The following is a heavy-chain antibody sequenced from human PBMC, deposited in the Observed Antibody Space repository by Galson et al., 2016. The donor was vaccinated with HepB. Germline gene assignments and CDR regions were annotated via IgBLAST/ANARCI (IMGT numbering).Heavy chain of an antibody. CDR1: GFTVSSNY. CDR2: IYGGGTT. CDR3: ARGYGMDV. Sequence: SLRLSCAAFGFTVSSNYMSWVRQAPGKGLEWVSVIYGGGTTYYADSVKDTFTISRDNSKNTVHLQMTSLRVEDTAVYYCARGYGMDVWGQGTTVTVSS. V-gene: IGHV3-66*01. J-gene: IGHJ6*02.